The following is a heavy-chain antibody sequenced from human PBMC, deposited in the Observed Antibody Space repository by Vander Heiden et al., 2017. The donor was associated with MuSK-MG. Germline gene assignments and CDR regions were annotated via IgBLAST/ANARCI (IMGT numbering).Heavy chain of an antibody. CDR3: ARTGRTSRAGYYYMDV. J-gene: IGHJ6*03. Sequence: QVQLQESGPGLVKPSQTLSLTCTVSGGSISSGNYYWNWIRQPPGTGLELIGYIYSSGSTYYHPSLKSRVTISVDTSKNQFSLKLSSVTAADTAVYYCARTGRTSRAGYYYMDVWGKGTTVTVSS. D-gene: IGHD7-27*01. V-gene: IGHV4-31*03. CDR1: GGSISSGNYY. CDR2: IYSSGST.